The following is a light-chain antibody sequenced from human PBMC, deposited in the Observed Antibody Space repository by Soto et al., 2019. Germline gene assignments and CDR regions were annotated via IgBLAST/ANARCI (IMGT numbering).Light chain of an antibody. CDR3: QQSYSTPGT. V-gene: IGKV1-39*01. J-gene: IGKJ1*01. Sequence: DIQMTQSPSSLSASVGDRVTITCRASQSISSYLGWYQQKPGKAPKLLIYAASSLQSGVPSRFSGSGSGTDFTLTISSLQPEDFATYYCQQSYSTPGTFGQGTKVDIK. CDR1: QSISSY. CDR2: AAS.